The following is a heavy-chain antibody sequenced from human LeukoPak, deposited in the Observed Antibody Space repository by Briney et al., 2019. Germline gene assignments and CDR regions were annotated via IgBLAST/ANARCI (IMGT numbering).Heavy chain of an antibody. Sequence: SETLSLTCTVSGGSISSGDYYWSWIRQPPGKGLEWIGYIYYSGSTYYNPSLKSRVTISVDTSKNQFSLKLSSVTAADTAVYYCARDSPIPLAYDSSGYAGGDAFDIWGQGTMVTVSS. CDR2: IYYSGST. V-gene: IGHV4-30-4*01. J-gene: IGHJ3*02. CDR1: GGSISSGDYY. CDR3: ARDSPIPLAYDSSGYAGGDAFDI. D-gene: IGHD3-22*01.